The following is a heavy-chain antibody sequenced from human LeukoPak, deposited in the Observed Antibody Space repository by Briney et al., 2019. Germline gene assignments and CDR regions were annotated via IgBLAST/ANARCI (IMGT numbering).Heavy chain of an antibody. CDR1: GFTFSDES. J-gene: IGHJ4*02. D-gene: IGHD3-16*02. V-gene: IGHV3-21*01. Sequence: GGSLRLSCAASGFTFSDESMTWVRQAPGKGLEWVSSITSSSSYIYYADSVKGRFAISRDNAKKSLYLQMNSLRAEDTAVYYCARHRTASDYWGQGTLVTVSP. CDR3: ARHRTASDY. CDR2: ITSSSSYI.